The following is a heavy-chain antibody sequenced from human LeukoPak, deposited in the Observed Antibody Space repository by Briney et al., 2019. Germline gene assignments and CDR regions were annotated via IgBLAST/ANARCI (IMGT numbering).Heavy chain of an antibody. CDR2: IYWDDDK. D-gene: IGHD3-22*01. CDR1: GGSISSYYW. J-gene: IGHJ4*02. Sequence: TLSLTCTVSGGSISSYYWSWIRQPPGKALEWLALIYWDDDKRYSPSLKSRLTITKDTSKNQVVLTMTSMDPVDTATYYCAHRNYYDSPAFHYWGQGTLVTVSS. V-gene: IGHV2-5*08. CDR3: AHRNYYDSPAFHY.